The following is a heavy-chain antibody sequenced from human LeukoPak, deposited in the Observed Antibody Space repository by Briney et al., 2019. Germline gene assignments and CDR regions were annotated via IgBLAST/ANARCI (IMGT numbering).Heavy chain of an antibody. CDR3: AKAGAMVATWDAFDL. V-gene: IGHV3-23*01. CDR1: GFTFASYA. Sequence: QPGGSLRLSCAASGFTFASYAMTWVRPAPGKGLELVSALTSGGDSTYYADSVKGRFTVSRDNFESTMYLQMNSLRAEDTAVYYCAKAGAMVATWDAFDLWGPGTLVTVSS. CDR2: LTSGGDST. J-gene: IGHJ3*01. D-gene: IGHD5-12*01.